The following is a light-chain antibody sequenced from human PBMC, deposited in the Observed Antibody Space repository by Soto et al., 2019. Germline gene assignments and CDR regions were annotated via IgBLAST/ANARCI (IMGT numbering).Light chain of an antibody. CDR3: SSFTSSSTYV. CDR1: SSDVGGYNY. CDR2: EVN. V-gene: IGLV2-14*01. Sequence: QSALTQPASVSGSPGQSITISCTGTSSDVGGYNYVSWYQQHPGEAPKLMIYEVNNRPSGVSNRFSGSKSGNTASLTISGLRAEDEADYYCSSFTSSSTYVFGTGTKVTVL. J-gene: IGLJ1*01.